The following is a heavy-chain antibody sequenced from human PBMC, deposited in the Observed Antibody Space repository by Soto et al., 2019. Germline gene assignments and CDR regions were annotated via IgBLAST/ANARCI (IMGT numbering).Heavy chain of an antibody. Sequence: KESGPTLVKPTQTLALNCTFSGFSFNTRGVGVAWIRQPPGKALEWLAVTYWDDDRRYRPSLTDRLTITKDISTNQVVLTMTNMDPVDTGTYYCAHLVPGPLSGAYWGQGALVTVSS. CDR2: TYWDDDR. D-gene: IGHD6-19*01. CDR1: GFSFNTRGVG. V-gene: IGHV2-5*02. J-gene: IGHJ1*01. CDR3: AHLVPGPLSGAY.